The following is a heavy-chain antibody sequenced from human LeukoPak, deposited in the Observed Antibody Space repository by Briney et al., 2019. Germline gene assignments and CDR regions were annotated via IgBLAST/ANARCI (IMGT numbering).Heavy chain of an antibody. Sequence: ASVKVSCKASGGTFSSYAISWVRQAPGQGLEWMGGIIPIFGTANYAQKFQGRVTITADESTSTAYMELSSLRSEDTAVYYCARDGSSGYYLFDYWGQGTLVTVSS. CDR1: GGTFSSYA. CDR2: IIPIFGTA. V-gene: IGHV1-69*13. J-gene: IGHJ4*02. CDR3: ARDGSSGYYLFDY. D-gene: IGHD3-22*01.